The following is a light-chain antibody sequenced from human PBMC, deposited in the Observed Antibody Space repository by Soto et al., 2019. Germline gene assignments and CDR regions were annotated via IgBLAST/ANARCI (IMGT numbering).Light chain of an antibody. CDR2: DVS. V-gene: IGLV2-14*01. J-gene: IGLJ2*01. Sequence: QSALAQPASVSGSPGQSITMSCTGTSSDVGGYNYVSWYQQHPGKAPKLMIYDVSNRPSGVSNRFSGSKSGNTASLTISGLQAEDEADYYCSSYTSSSTLVFGGGTQLTV. CDR3: SSYTSSSTLV. CDR1: SSDVGGYNY.